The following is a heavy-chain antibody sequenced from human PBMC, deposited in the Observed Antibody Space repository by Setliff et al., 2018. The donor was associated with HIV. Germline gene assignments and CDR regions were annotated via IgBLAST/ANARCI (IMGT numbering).Heavy chain of an antibody. CDR1: GYTFTRYA. D-gene: IGHD3-22*01. CDR2: INIRNGNT. V-gene: IGHV1-18*04. Sequence: ASVKVSCKTSGYTFTRYAISWVRQAPGQGLEWMGWINIRNGNTYYAQRFKDRVAMTSDTSTSTVYMDLRGLKFDDTAVYYCGRVSGLIYPIVNYYGLDVWGHGTTVTVSS. CDR3: GRVSGLIYPIVNYYGLDV. J-gene: IGHJ6*02.